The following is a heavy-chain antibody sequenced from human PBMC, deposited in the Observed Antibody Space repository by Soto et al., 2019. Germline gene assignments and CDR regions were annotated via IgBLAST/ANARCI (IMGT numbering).Heavy chain of an antibody. V-gene: IGHV4-59*01. CDR3: ARDSAVGSSKRGFEY. CDR2: ISNTGNT. D-gene: IGHD2-2*01. CDR1: GGSISGYY. J-gene: IGHJ4*02. Sequence: VQLQESGPRLVRPSETLSLSCTVSGGSISGYYWNWIRQPPGRGLERIGYISNTGNTNYNPSLKSRVSITVDTSKNTVSLNLRAVTAEDTALYYCARDSAVGSSKRGFEYWGQGTLVTVSS.